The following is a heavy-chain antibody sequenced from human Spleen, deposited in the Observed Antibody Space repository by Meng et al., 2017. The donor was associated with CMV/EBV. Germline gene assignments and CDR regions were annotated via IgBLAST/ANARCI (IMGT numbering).Heavy chain of an antibody. V-gene: IGHV1-69*05. CDR3: AKDTHLWSTRSGLHYYYGMDV. D-gene: IGHD3-3*02. CDR2: IIPMSGTA. J-gene: IGHJ6*02. Sequence: SVKVSCKASGGTFSSYAISWVRQAPGQGLEWLGGIIPMSGTANYAQKFQGRLTITTDESTSTAYMELSNLRSKDTAVYYCAKDTHLWSTRSGLHYYYGMDVWGQGTTVTVSS. CDR1: GGTFSSYA.